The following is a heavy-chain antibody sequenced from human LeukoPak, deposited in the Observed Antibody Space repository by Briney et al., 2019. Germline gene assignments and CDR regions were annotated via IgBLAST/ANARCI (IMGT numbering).Heavy chain of an antibody. V-gene: IGHV5-51*01. Sequence: SGESLKISCEGSGYSFSNYWIGWVRQMPGKGLEYMGIIYPGDSDTGYSPSFQGQVTISVDKSISTAYLQWSSLKASDTAIYYCARRLDHDYGVGKGRYCFDHWGQGTLVTVSS. CDR2: IYPGDSDT. CDR3: ARRLDHDYGVGKGRYCFDH. CDR1: GYSFSNYW. J-gene: IGHJ4*02. D-gene: IGHD4-17*01.